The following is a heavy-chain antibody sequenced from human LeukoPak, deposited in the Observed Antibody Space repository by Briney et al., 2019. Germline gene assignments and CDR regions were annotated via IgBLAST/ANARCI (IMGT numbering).Heavy chain of an antibody. V-gene: IGHV3-7*03. CDR1: GFTFSSYW. J-gene: IGHJ5*02. D-gene: IGHD1-1*01. CDR3: VRGVETTLSLDL. Sequence: GGSLRLSCAASGFTFSSYWMSWVRQAPGKGLEWVANIKQDGSEKYYVDSVKGRFTISRDNAKNSLYLQMNSLRVEDTAVYFCVRGVETTLSLDLWGQGSLVTVSS. CDR2: IKQDGSEK.